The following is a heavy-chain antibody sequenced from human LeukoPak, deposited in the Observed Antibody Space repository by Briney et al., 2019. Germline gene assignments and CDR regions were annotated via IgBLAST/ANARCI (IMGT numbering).Heavy chain of an antibody. Sequence: GGSLRLSCAASTFTLSSYTMNWVRQAPGKGLEWVAVISYDGRNKYYVDSVKGRFTVSRANSKNTMYLQMNSLRAEDTAVYYCARDISVGFDPWGQGTLVTVSS. CDR3: ARDISVGFDP. CDR1: TFTLSSYT. CDR2: ISYDGRNK. J-gene: IGHJ5*02. D-gene: IGHD5/OR15-5a*01. V-gene: IGHV3-30*03.